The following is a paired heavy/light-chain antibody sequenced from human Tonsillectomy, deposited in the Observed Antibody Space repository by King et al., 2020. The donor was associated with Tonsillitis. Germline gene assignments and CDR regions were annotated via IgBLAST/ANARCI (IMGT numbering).Heavy chain of an antibody. CDR1: GYSFLDFG. V-gene: IGHV1-18*01. CDR2: ISPYNQNT. J-gene: IGHJ4*02. CDR3: ARGITYYYDGYGYSYFDY. D-gene: IGHD3-22*01. Sequence: QVQLVQSGAEMKKPGASVKVSCKTSGYSFLDFGISWLRQAPGQGLEWMAWISPYNQNTNYARSLQGRVTLTTDTSTSTASMELRSLRSDDTAIYYCARGITYYYDGYGYSYFDYWGQGTLLTVSS.
Light chain of an antibody. CDR3: QQYGTSIT. CDR1: QPVSSSS. CDR2: GAS. J-gene: IGKJ4*01. V-gene: IGKV3-20*01. Sequence: EILLTQSPGTLSLSPGERATLSCRASQPVSSSSLAWYQQKPGQAPRLLIYGASSRATGISDRFSGSGSGTDFTLTITRLEPEDFAVYYCQQYGTSITFGGGTNVEIK.